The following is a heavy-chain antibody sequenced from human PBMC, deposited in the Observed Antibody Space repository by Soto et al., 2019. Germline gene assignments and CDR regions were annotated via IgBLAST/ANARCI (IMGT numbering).Heavy chain of an antibody. J-gene: IGHJ4*02. Sequence: SETLSLTCTVSGGSISSGDYYWSWIRQPPGKGLEWIGYIYYSGSTYYNPSLKSRVTISVDTSKNQFSLKLSSVTAADTAVYYCARARLDGYDPFFDYWGQGALVTVSS. CDR3: ARARLDGYDPFFDY. CDR2: IYYSGST. D-gene: IGHD5-12*01. V-gene: IGHV4-30-4*01. CDR1: GGSISSGDYY.